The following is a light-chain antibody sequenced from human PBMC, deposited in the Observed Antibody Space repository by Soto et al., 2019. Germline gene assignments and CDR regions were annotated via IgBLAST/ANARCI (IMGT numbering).Light chain of an antibody. CDR1: QGVSTW. V-gene: IGKV1-12*01. Sequence: DIQMTQSPSFVAACVGDRGTITCRASQGVSTWLAGYQQKGGDAARLLSYAASTWQIGGPSRFSGSGSGTDFTLTTRSLQPEDFATYYCQQSNSFPRTFGGGTKVDTK. J-gene: IGKJ4*01. CDR3: QQSNSFPRT. CDR2: AAS.